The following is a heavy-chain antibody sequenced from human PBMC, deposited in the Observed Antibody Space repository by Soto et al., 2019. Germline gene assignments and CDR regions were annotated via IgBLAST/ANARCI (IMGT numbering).Heavy chain of an antibody. J-gene: IGHJ4*02. V-gene: IGHV3-7*01. D-gene: IGHD2-21*02. CDR3: ATDPVAVTGSFIDS. CDR2: IKWDASEK. Sequence: QAGGSLRLSCAASGFTFGSYWMSWVRQAPGKGPEWLATIKWDASEKKYVDSVKGRFTTSRDNAKNALYLQMNSLRGDDTAVYFCATDPVAVTGSFIDSWGQGTLVTVSS. CDR1: GFTFGSYW.